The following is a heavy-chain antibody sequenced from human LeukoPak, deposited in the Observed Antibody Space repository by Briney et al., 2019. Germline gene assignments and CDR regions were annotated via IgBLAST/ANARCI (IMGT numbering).Heavy chain of an antibody. Sequence: GGSLRLSCVASGSGFTFSEYWMGWVRQAPGERLEWVANIKGDGSETYYVDSVKGRFSVSRDNSNNSVYLHMNSLRGDDTALYRCAREAYCGGPSCFAVNYMDVWSKGTTVTVSS. CDR3: AREAYCGGPSCFAVNYMDV. J-gene: IGHJ6*03. CDR2: IKGDGSET. CDR1: GSGFTFSEYW. D-gene: IGHD2-21*01. V-gene: IGHV3-7*01.